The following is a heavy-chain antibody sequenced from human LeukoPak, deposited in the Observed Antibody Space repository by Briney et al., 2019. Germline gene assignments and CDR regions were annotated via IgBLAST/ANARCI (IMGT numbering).Heavy chain of an antibody. Sequence: GASVKVFCKVSGYTLTELSMHWVRQAPGKGLEWMGGFDPEDGETIYAQKFQGRVTMTEDTSTDTAYMELSSLRSEDTAVYYCETRRSYGSGSLGLDYWGQGTLVTVSS. J-gene: IGHJ4*02. D-gene: IGHD3-10*01. V-gene: IGHV1-24*01. CDR3: ETRRSYGSGSLGLDY. CDR2: FDPEDGET. CDR1: GYTLTELS.